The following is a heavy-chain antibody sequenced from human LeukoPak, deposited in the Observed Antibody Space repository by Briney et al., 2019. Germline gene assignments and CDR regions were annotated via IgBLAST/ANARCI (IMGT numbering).Heavy chain of an antibody. CDR2: IYTSGST. D-gene: IGHD3-16*02. Sequence: SETLCLTCTVSGGSISSYYWSWIRQPAGKGLEWIGRIYTSGSTNYNPSLKSRVTMSVDTSKNQFSLKLSSVTAADTAVYYCARAGGYGGGSYRRYYYYYYMDVWGKGTTVTVSS. CDR1: GGSISSYY. CDR3: ARAGGYGGGSYRRYYYYYYMDV. J-gene: IGHJ6*03. V-gene: IGHV4-4*07.